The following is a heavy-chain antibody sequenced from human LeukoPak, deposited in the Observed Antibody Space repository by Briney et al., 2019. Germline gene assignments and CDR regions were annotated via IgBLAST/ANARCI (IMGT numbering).Heavy chain of an antibody. CDR2: IKEDGSEK. D-gene: IGHD2-21*02. CDR3: AKGILYCGGDCYPIDAFDI. Sequence: GSLRLSCAASAFTFTNYWMSWVRQAPGKGLEWVANIKEDGSEKYYVDSVKGRFTISRDNAKNSLYLQMNSLRAEDTAVYYCAKGILYCGGDCYPIDAFDIWGQGTMVTVSS. CDR1: AFTFTNYW. V-gene: IGHV3-7*01. J-gene: IGHJ3*02.